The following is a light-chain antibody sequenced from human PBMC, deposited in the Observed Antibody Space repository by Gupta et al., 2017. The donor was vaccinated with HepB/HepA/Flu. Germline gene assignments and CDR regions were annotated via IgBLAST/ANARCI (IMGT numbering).Light chain of an antibody. CDR2: HPS. Sequence: SYVLPQPPPLPVVPRKTSSITCGSDNIGSQSVHWYQQSPGQSPKLLIYHPSNRPSGIPGRFSGSKSGNTATLTISRVEAGDEADYYCQVWDSSSDHVVFGGGTKLTVL. J-gene: IGLJ2*01. CDR1: NIGSQS. V-gene: IGLV3-21*04. CDR3: QVWDSSSDHVV.